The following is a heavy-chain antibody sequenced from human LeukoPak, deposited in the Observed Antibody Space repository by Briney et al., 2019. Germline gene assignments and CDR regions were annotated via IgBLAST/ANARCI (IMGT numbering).Heavy chain of an antibody. Sequence: PGGSLRLSCAASGFTFSTSWMSWVRQAPGKGLEWVANIKEDGSEKYYVDSVKGRFITSKDNAKNSVYLQMNSLRVEDTAVYYCARVIAARPGDYFDYWGQGSLVTVSS. CDR3: ARVIAARPGDYFDY. CDR1: GFTFSTSW. CDR2: IKEDGSEK. D-gene: IGHD6-6*01. V-gene: IGHV3-7*01. J-gene: IGHJ4*02.